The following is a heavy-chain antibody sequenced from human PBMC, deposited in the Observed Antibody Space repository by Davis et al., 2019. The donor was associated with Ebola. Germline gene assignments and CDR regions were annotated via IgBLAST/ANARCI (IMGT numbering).Heavy chain of an antibody. CDR3: AKEVQWLPSRGPFDY. Sequence: GESLKISCAASGFTFSSYAMSWVRQAPGKGLEWVSAISGSGGSTYYADSVKGRFTISRDNSKNTLYLQMNSLRAEDTAVYYCAKEVQWLPSRGPFDYWGQGTLVTVSS. J-gene: IGHJ4*02. CDR1: GFTFSSYA. CDR2: ISGSGGST. D-gene: IGHD6-19*01. V-gene: IGHV3-23*01.